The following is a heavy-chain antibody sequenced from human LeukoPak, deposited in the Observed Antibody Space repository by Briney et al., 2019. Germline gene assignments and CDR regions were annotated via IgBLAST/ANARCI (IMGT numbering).Heavy chain of an antibody. CDR2: IYTSGST. CDR3: ARDGSGRYNWFDP. CDR1: GGSISSGSYY. J-gene: IGHJ5*02. Sequence: SQTLSLTCTVSGGSISSGSYYWSWVRQPAGKGLEWIGRIYTSGSTNYNPSLKSRVTISVDTSKNQFSLKLSSVTAADTAVYYCARDGSGRYNWFDPWGQGTLVTVSS. V-gene: IGHV4-61*02. D-gene: IGHD3-10*01.